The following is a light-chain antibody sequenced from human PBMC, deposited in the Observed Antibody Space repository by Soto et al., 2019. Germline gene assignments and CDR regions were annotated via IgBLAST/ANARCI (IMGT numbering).Light chain of an antibody. J-gene: IGLJ1*01. CDR1: SSDVGAYNY. V-gene: IGLV2-14*01. CDR2: GVS. Sequence: QSALPQPASVSASPGQSITISCSGTSSDVGAYNYVAWYQQFPGKTPKLIIYGVSSRPSGVSSRFSGSKSGNTAPLTISGLQAEAEADYYCISYPGSSTSYVFGTGTKVTVL. CDR3: ISYPGSSTSYV.